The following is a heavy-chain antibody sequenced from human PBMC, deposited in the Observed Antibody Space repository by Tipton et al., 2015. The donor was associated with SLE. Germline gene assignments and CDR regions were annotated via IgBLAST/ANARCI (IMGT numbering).Heavy chain of an antibody. CDR2: IIPIFGTA. V-gene: IGHV1-69*01. D-gene: IGHD2-2*02. Sequence: QSGPEVKKPGSSVKVSCKASGGTFSSYAISWVRQAPGQGLEWMGGIIPIFGTANYAQKFQGRVTITPDESTSSAYMELSSLRSEDTAVYYCAVVPAAINAFDIWGQGTMVTVSS. CDR1: GGTFSSYA. J-gene: IGHJ3*02. CDR3: AVVPAAINAFDI.